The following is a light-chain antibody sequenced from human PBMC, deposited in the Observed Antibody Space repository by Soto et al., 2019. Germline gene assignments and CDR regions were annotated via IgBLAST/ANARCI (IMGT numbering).Light chain of an antibody. CDR3: QQYNNWPET. Sequence: EIVMTQSPATLSVSPGERATLSCRASQSVSSNLAWYQQKPGQAPRLLIYGASTRATGIPARFSGSGSGTEFTLTISSLQSEGFAVYYCQQYNNWPETFGQGTTVEIE. J-gene: IGKJ1*01. CDR1: QSVSSN. V-gene: IGKV3-15*01. CDR2: GAS.